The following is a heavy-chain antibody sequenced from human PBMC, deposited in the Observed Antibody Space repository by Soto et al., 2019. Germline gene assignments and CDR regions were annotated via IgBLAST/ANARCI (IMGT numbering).Heavy chain of an antibody. J-gene: IGHJ5*02. CDR2: IDPRDSYV. Sequence: GDSLKLSCKGFGYTFTSFWISWVRQMPGKGLEWMGRIDPRDSYVNYSPSFQGHVTISLENSISTAYLQWGSLKASDTAMYYCARLFCSTTACDSWFDPWGQGTLVNVSS. CDR3: ARLFCSTTACDSWFDP. D-gene: IGHD2-2*01. CDR1: GYTFTSFW. V-gene: IGHV5-10-1*01.